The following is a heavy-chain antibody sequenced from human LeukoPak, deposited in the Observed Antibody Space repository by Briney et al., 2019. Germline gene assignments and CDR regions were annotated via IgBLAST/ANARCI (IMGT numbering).Heavy chain of an antibody. Sequence: PGGSLRLSCAASGFAFSDFYMFWIRQAPGKGLEWISYTSNSGSTLYYADSVKGRFTISRDNDKNLLYLQMNSLRADDTAVYYCARDALGSYDYWGQGTLVTVSS. CDR3: ARDALGSYDY. V-gene: IGHV3-11*01. J-gene: IGHJ4*02. CDR1: GFAFSDFY. D-gene: IGHD3-10*01. CDR2: TSNSGSTL.